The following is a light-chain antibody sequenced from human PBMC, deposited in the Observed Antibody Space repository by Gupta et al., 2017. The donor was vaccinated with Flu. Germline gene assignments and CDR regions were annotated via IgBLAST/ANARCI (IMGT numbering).Light chain of an antibody. CDR2: ENF. J-gene: IGKJ3*01. V-gene: IGKV2D-29*01. CDR3: RQSIQLPLT. Sequence: KPGQPPQLLIYENFNRGSGVPDRFSDSGSGTDFTLEISRVQPEDVGTYYCRQSIQLPLTFGHGTKMDIK.